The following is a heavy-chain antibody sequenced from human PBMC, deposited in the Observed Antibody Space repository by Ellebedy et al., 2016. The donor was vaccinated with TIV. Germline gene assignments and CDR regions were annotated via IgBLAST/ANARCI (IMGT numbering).Heavy chain of an antibody. Sequence: SETLSLTCTVSGGSISSYYWSWIRQPPGKGLEWIGYIYYSGSTNYNPSLKSRVTISVDTSKNQFSLKLSSVTAADTAVYYCARHGLGGYLYGMDVWGQGTTVTVSS. CDR3: ARHGLGGYLYGMDV. CDR2: IYYSGST. CDR1: GGSISSYY. J-gene: IGHJ6*02. D-gene: IGHD3-16*01. V-gene: IGHV4-59*08.